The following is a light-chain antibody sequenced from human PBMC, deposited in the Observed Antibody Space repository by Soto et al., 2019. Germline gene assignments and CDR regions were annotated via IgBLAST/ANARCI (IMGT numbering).Light chain of an antibody. CDR1: QSISSW. J-gene: IGKJ1*01. V-gene: IGKV1-5*01. CDR2: DAS. CDR3: QQYHSYYPWT. Sequence: DIQMTQSPSTLSASVGDRVTITCRASQSISSWLAWYQQKPGKAPKLLIYDASSLESGVPSRFSGSGSGTDVSLTISSLQPDDFATYYCQQYHSYYPWTFGQGTKVEIE.